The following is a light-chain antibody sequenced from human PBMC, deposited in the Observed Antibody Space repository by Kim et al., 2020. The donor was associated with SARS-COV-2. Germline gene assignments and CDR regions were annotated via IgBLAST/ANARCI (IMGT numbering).Light chain of an antibody. V-gene: IGKV1-27*01. J-gene: IGKJ1*01. Sequence: ASVGDRVTITGRASQGISNYLAWYQQKPVKVPKLLIYAASALKSGVPSRFSGSGSGTDFTLTITSLQPEDVAAYYCQQCKGAPWTFGQGTKVDIK. CDR3: QQCKGAPWT. CDR1: QGISNY. CDR2: AAS.